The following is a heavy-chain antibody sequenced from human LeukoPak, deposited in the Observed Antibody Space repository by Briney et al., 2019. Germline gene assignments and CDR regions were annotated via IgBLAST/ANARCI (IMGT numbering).Heavy chain of an antibody. CDR2: ISWNSGSI. V-gene: IGHV3-9*01. Sequence: GGSLRLSCEASGFTFDDYAMHWVRQAPGKGLEWVSGISWNSGSIGYADSVKGRFTISRDNAKNSLYLQMNSLRAEDTALYYCAKGSLDYYGSGSFDYWGQGTLVTVSS. J-gene: IGHJ4*02. CDR3: AKGSLDYYGSGSFDY. D-gene: IGHD3-10*01. CDR1: GFTFDDYA.